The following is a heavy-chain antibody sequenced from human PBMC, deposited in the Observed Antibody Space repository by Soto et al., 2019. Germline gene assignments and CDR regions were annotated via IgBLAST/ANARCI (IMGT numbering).Heavy chain of an antibody. Sequence: EVQLLESGGDLVQPGGSLRLSCAASGFTFSSYAMGWVRQAPGKGLEWVSAISGSGDNTYYADSVKGRFTISRDNSKNTLYLQVNSLRVEDTAVYYCAKVPNSGNYYYFDSWGQGTLVTVSS. CDR2: ISGSGDNT. CDR3: AKVPNSGNYYYFDS. J-gene: IGHJ4*02. CDR1: GFTFSSYA. V-gene: IGHV3-23*01. D-gene: IGHD1-26*01.